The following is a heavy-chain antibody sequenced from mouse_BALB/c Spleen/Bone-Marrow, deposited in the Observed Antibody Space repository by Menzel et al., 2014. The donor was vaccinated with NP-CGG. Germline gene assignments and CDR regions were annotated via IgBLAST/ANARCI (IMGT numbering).Heavy chain of an antibody. CDR2: IYPGSGGT. Sequence: VQLQQSGAELVRPGTSVKVSCKASGYAFTNYLIEWVKQRPGQGLEWIGVIYPGSGGTNYNEKFRDKATLTADKSSSTAYMQRSSLTSDDSAVYFSARGTTVYYFDYWGQGTTLTVSS. D-gene: IGHD1-1*01. CDR1: GYAFTNYL. J-gene: IGHJ2*01. V-gene: IGHV1-54*01. CDR3: ARGTTVYYFDY.